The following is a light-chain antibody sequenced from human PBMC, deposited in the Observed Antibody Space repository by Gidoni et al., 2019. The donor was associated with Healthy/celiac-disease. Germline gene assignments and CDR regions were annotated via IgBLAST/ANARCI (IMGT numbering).Light chain of an antibody. V-gene: IGLV2-14*01. CDR2: DVS. CDR1: TSDVGGYNY. CDR3: SSYTSSSTRV. Sequence: QSALTQPASVSGSPGQSITTSCTGTTSDVGGYNYVSWYQQHPGKAPNLMIYDVSNRPSGVSNRFSGSKSGNTASLTISGLQAEDEADYYCSSYTSSSTRVFGTGTKVTVL. J-gene: IGLJ1*01.